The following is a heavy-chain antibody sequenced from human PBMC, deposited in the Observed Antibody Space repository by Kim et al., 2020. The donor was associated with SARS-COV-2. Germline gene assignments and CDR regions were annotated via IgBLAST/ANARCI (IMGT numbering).Heavy chain of an antibody. J-gene: IGHJ4*02. CDR2: INHSGST. D-gene: IGHD2-8*01. V-gene: IGHV4-34*01. CDR3: AIRGLMVYAIRY. Sequence: SETLSLTCAVYGGSFSGYYWSWIRQPPGKGLEWIGEINHSGSTNYNPSLKSRVTISVDTSKNQFSLKLSSVTAADTAVYYCAIRGLMVYAIRYWGQGTLVTVSS. CDR1: GGSFSGYY.